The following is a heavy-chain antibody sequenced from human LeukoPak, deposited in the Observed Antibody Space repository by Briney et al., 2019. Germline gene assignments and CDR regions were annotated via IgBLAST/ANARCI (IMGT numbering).Heavy chain of an antibody. CDR3: ARGDSGCDYGFDN. D-gene: IGHD5-12*01. Sequence: GASVKVSCKASGGTFSSHAISWVRQAPGQGLEWVGGIIPIFGTTNYAQKFQGRVTITTDESTSTGYMELRSLRSDDTAVYYCARGDSGCDYGFDNWGQGTLVTVSS. CDR2: IIPIFGTT. J-gene: IGHJ4*02. V-gene: IGHV1-69*05. CDR1: GGTFSSHA.